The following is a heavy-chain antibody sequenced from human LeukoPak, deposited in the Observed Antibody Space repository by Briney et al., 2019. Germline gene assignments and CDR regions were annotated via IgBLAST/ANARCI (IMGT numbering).Heavy chain of an antibody. Sequence: PGGCLRLACAVPGLTLISYSMTSVRQAPGKGLEWVSYIISTTITINYTASVKGPFTISRDNVKNSLYLQMNSLRAEDTAVYYCARGRDSSSSYPGYWGQGALVTVSS. CDR1: GLTLISYS. CDR2: IISTTITI. V-gene: IGHV3-48*01. J-gene: IGHJ4*02. D-gene: IGHD6-6*01. CDR3: ARGRDSSSSYPGY.